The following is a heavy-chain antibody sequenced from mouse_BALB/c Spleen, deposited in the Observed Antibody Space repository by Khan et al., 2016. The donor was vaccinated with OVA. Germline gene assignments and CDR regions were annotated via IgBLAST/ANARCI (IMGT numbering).Heavy chain of an antibody. V-gene: IGHV1-7*01. CDR2: INPSTGYT. CDR3: VRDGAYHRNDGWFAY. D-gene: IGHD2-14*01. J-gene: IGHJ3*01. Sequence: QVQLKESGAELAKPGASVKMSCTASGYTFTTYWIHWIKQRPGQGLEWIGYINPSTGYTEYNKNFKDKATLTADKSSTTAYMQLSSLTSDDSAVYNCVRDGAYHRNDGWFAYWGQGTLVTVSA. CDR1: GYTFTTYW.